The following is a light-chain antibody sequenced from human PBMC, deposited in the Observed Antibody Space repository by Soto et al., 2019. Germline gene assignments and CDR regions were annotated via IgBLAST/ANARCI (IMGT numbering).Light chain of an antibody. Sequence: DIQMTQSPSTLSGSVGDRVTITCRASQTISSWLAWYQQKPGKAPKLLIYKASTLKSGVPSRFSGSGSGTEFTLTISSLQPDDFATYCCQHYNRYSEAFGKGTKVDIK. V-gene: IGKV1-5*03. CDR1: QTISSW. CDR2: KAS. CDR3: QHYNRYSEA. J-gene: IGKJ1*01.